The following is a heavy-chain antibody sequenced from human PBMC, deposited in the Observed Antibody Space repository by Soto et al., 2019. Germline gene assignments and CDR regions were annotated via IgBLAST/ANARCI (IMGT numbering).Heavy chain of an antibody. Sequence: QVQLVQSGAEVKKPGASVKVSCKASGYTFTSYYMHWVRQAPGQGLEWMGIINPSGGSTSYAQKFQGRVTMTRDTSTSTVYMELSSMRSEDTAVYYCATDRDGYNRTDYWGQGTLVTVSS. CDR2: INPSGGST. V-gene: IGHV1-46*01. CDR3: ATDRDGYNRTDY. J-gene: IGHJ4*02. D-gene: IGHD5-12*01. CDR1: GYTFTSYY.